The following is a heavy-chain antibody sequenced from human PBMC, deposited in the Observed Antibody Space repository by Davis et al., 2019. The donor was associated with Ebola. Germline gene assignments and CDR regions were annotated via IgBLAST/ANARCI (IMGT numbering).Heavy chain of an antibody. CDR1: GFTFSSYG. CDR3: ARDRKHIVMVTATVGGYGMDV. J-gene: IGHJ6*02. V-gene: IGHV3-33*01. Sequence: GESLKISCAASGFTFSSYGMHWVRQAPGKGLEWVAVIWYDGSNKYYADSVKGRFTISRDNSKNTLYLQMNSLRAEDTAVYYCARDRKHIVMVTATVGGYGMDVWGQGTTVTVSS. CDR2: IWYDGSNK. D-gene: IGHD2-21*02.